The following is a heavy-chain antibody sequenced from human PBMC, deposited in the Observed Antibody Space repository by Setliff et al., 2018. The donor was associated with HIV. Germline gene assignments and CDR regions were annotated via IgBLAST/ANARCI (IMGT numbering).Heavy chain of an antibody. J-gene: IGHJ1*01. Sequence: ASVKVSCKVSGYTLTELSVYWVRQAPGKGLECMGSFDPDDGETIYSQKFQGRVTMTEDTSTDTAYMELRTLRSDDTAMYYCATDPGYSSTWYSESFQHWGQGTVVTVSS. D-gene: IGHD6-13*01. V-gene: IGHV1-24*01. CDR1: GYTLTELS. CDR3: ATDPGYSSTWYSESFQH. CDR2: FDPDDGET.